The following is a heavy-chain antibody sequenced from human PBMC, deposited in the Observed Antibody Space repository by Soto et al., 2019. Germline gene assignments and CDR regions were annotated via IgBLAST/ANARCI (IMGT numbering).Heavy chain of an antibody. CDR1: GFTFSSYA. CDR2: ISNDGSNK. D-gene: IGHD3-22*01. Sequence: PGGSLRLSCAASGFTFSSYAMHWVRQAPGKGLEWVAVISNDGSNKYYADSVKGRFTISRDNSKNTLYLQMNSLRAEDTAVYYWSRDAQRWDYYDSSGYYYDGMDVWGQGTTVTVSS. V-gene: IGHV3-30-3*01. J-gene: IGHJ6*02. CDR3: SRDAQRWDYYDSSGYYYDGMDV.